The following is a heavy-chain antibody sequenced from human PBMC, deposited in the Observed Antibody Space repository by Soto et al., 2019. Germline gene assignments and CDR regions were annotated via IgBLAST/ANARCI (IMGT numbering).Heavy chain of an antibody. Sequence: QVQLVQSGAEVKKPGSSVKVSCKACGGTFSSYTISWVRQAPGQGLEWRGRIIHILGIANNAQKFQGRATITADKSTSTAYMELSSLRSENTAVYYCARVGVAALEYYFDYWGQGTLVTVSS. CDR2: IIHILGIA. CDR1: GGTFSSYT. CDR3: ARVGVAALEYYFDY. V-gene: IGHV1-69*02. J-gene: IGHJ4*02. D-gene: IGHD2-15*01.